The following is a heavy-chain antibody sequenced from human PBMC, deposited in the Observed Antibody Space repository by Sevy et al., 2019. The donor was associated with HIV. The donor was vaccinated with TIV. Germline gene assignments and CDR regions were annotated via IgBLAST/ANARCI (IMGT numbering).Heavy chain of an antibody. Sequence: GGSLRLSCAASGFTFSSYWMHWVRQAPGKGLVWVSRINSDGSSTCYADSVKGRFTISRDNAKNTLYLQMNSLRAEDTAVYYCARVTQWELLPHFDYWGQGTLVTVSS. V-gene: IGHV3-74*01. D-gene: IGHD1-26*01. J-gene: IGHJ4*02. CDR2: INSDGSST. CDR1: GFTFSSYW. CDR3: ARVTQWELLPHFDY.